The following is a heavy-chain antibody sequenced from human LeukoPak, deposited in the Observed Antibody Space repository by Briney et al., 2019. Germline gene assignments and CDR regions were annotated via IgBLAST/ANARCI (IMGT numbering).Heavy chain of an antibody. CDR2: IYSGGST. D-gene: IGHD1-1*01. J-gene: IGHJ4*02. CDR1: GFTVSSNQ. Sequence: KSGGSLRLSCVASGFTVSSNQMTWVRQAPGKGLEWVSIIYSGGSTYYADSVKGRFTISRDNSKNTLYLQMNSLRVEDTAVYYCAKVEGASKASVYWGQGALVTVSS. CDR3: AKVEGASKASVY. V-gene: IGHV3-66*01.